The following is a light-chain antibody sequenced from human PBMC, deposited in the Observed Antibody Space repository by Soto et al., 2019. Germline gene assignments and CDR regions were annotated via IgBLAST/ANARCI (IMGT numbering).Light chain of an antibody. CDR2: DAS. J-gene: IGKJ1*01. Sequence: IQLTQSPSSLSASVGDRVTITCRASQDIAIYLAWYQQKPGKAPKFLIYDASNLQSGVPSRFSGGGSGTDFTLTISSLQPEDFATYYCQQSYSTPRTFGQGTKVDIK. CDR1: QDIAIY. V-gene: IGKV1-39*01. CDR3: QQSYSTPRT.